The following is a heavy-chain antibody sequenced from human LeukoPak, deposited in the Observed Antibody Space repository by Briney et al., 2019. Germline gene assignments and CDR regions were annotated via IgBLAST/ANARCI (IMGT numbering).Heavy chain of an antibody. V-gene: IGHV3-23*01. CDR2: ISGSGGST. CDR1: GLTFSSYA. D-gene: IGHD5-18*01. Sequence: QPGGSLRLSCAASGLTFSSYAMSWVRQAPGKGLEWVSGISGSGGSTHYADSVKGRFTISRDNSKNTLYLQMNSLRAEDTAVYYCAKGGYSYGYDWWGQGTLVTVSS. CDR3: AKGGYSYGYDW. J-gene: IGHJ4*02.